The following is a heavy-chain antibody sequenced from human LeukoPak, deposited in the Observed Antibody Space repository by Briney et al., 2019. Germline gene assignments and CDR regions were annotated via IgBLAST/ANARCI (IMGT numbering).Heavy chain of an antibody. J-gene: IGHJ5*02. CDR3: GGGVYQLLGS. Sequence: GGSLRLSCAASGFTFSTYWMSWVRQAPGTGLEWVASIKQDGSEKSYVDSVKGRFTISRDNAKNSLYLQMNSLRAEDTAVYYCGGGVYQLLGSWGRGTLVTVSS. V-gene: IGHV3-7*04. CDR1: GFTFSTYW. D-gene: IGHD2-2*01. CDR2: IKQDGSEK.